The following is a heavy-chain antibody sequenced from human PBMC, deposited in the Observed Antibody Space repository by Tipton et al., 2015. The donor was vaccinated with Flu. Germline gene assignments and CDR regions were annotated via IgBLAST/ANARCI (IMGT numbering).Heavy chain of an antibody. J-gene: IGHJ4*02. CDR1: GFTFSSYW. V-gene: IGHV3-7*01. D-gene: IGHD6-13*01. CDR2: IKQDGSEK. Sequence: SLRLSCAASGFTFSSYWMSWVRQAPGKGLEWVANIKQDGSEKYYVDSVKGRFTISRDNAKNSLYLQMNSLRAEDTAVYYCARESAYSWYQGIVNYWGQGTLVTVSS. CDR3: ARESAYSWYQGIVNY.